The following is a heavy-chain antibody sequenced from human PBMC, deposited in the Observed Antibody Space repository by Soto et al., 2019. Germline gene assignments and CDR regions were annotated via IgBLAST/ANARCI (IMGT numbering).Heavy chain of an antibody. CDR2: INAGNGNT. CDR1: GYTFTSYA. D-gene: IGHD3-10*01. Sequence: ASVKVSCKASGYTFTSYAMHWVRQAPGQRLEWMGWINAGNGNTKYSQKFQDRVTITRDTSASTAYMELSSLRSEDTAVYYCAGDQITMVRGVILHYYYGMDVWGQGTTVTVSS. J-gene: IGHJ6*02. V-gene: IGHV1-3*01. CDR3: AGDQITMVRGVILHYYYGMDV.